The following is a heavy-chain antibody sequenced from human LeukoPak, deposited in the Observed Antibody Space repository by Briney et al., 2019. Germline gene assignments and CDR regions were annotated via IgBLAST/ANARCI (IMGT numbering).Heavy chain of an antibody. V-gene: IGHV1-2*02. CDR3: ARKHYYGSGSYYFDY. J-gene: IGHJ4*02. D-gene: IGHD3-10*01. CDR2: INPNSGGT. Sequence: ASVKVSCKASGYTFTGYYMHWVRQAPGQGLEWMGWINPNSGGTNYAQKFQGRVTMTGDTSISTAYMELSRLRSDDTAVYYCARKHYYGSGSYYFDYWGQGTLVTVSS. CDR1: GYTFTGYY.